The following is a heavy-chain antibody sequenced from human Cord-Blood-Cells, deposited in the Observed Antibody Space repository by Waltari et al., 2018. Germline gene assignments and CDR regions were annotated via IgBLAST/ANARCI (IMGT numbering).Heavy chain of an antibody. V-gene: IGHV1-24*01. CDR3: ATTGAYYDFWSGYSHFDY. CDR2: FDPEDGET. J-gene: IGHJ4*02. CDR1: GYTLTELS. D-gene: IGHD3-3*01. Sequence: QVQLVQSGAEVKKPGASVKVSCKVSGYTLTELSMHLVRQSPGKGLEWMGGFDPEDGETIYAQKFQGRGTMTEDTSTDTAYMELSSLRSEDTAVYYCATTGAYYDFWSGYSHFDYWGQGTLVTVSS.